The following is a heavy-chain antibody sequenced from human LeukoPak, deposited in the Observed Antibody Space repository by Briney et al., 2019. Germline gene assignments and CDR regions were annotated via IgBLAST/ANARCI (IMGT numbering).Heavy chain of an antibody. CDR3: ARDRPDIVVVPAAMQHYYYYYMDV. V-gene: IGHV3-21*01. J-gene: IGHJ6*03. CDR1: GFTFSSYS. Sequence: PGGSLRLSCAASGFTFSSYSMNWVRQAPGKGLEWVSSISSSSSYIYYADSVKGRFTISRDNAKNSLYLQMNSLRAEDTAVYYCARDRPDIVVVPAAMQHYYYYYMDVWGKGTTVTASS. CDR2: ISSSSSYI. D-gene: IGHD2-2*01.